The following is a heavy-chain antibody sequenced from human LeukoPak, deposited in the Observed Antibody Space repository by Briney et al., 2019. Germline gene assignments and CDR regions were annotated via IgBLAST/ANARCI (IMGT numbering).Heavy chain of an antibody. J-gene: IGHJ3*02. V-gene: IGHV3-48*03. D-gene: IGHD3-16*02. CDR2: ISSSGSTI. CDR1: GFTFSSYE. CDR3: AKDEDYVWGSYRYTGGAFDI. Sequence: GGSLRLSCAASGFTFSSYEMNWVRQAPGKGLEWVSYISSSGSTIYYADSVKGRFTISRGNAKNSLYLQMNSLRAEDTAVYYCAKDEDYVWGSYRYTGGAFDIWGQGTMVTVSS.